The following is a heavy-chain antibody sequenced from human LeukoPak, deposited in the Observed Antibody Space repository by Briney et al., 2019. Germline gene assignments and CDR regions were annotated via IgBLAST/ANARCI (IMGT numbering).Heavy chain of an antibody. CDR3: ATTRRFGSLFVDS. CDR1: GGSFSGYY. V-gene: IGHV4-34*01. CDR2: INHSGST. J-gene: IGHJ4*02. Sequence: SETLSLTCAVYGGSFSGYYWSWIRQPPGKGLEWIGEINHSGSTYYNPFLKSRVTISVDTSKNQVSLKLTSVTAADTAVYYCATTRRFGSLFVDSWGQGTLVAVSS. D-gene: IGHD3-10*01.